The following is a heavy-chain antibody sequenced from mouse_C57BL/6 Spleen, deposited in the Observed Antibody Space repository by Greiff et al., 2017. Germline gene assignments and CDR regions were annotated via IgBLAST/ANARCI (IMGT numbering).Heavy chain of an antibody. V-gene: IGHV2-9-1*01. CDR2: IWTGGGT. Sequence: VKLMESGPGLVAPSQSLSITCTVSGFSLTSYAISWVRQPPGKGLEWLGVIWTGGGTNYNSALKSRLSISKDNSKSQVFLKMNSLQTDDTARYYCARTSNYVKGAMDYWGQGTSVTVSS. D-gene: IGHD2-5*01. J-gene: IGHJ4*01. CDR1: GFSLTSYA. CDR3: ARTSNYVKGAMDY.